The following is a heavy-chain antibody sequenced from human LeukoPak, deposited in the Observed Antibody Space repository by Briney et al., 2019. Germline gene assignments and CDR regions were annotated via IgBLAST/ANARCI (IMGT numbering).Heavy chain of an antibody. V-gene: IGHV3-30*02. J-gene: IGHJ4*02. Sequence: GGSPRLSCAASGFTFSSYGMHWVRQAPGKGLEWVAFIRYDGSNKYYADSVKGRFTISRDNSKNTLYLQMNSLRAEDTAVYYCAKDFGVGGSGSLFWGQGTLVTVSS. CDR3: AKDFGVGGSGSLF. CDR2: IRYDGSNK. D-gene: IGHD3-10*01. CDR1: GFTFSSYG.